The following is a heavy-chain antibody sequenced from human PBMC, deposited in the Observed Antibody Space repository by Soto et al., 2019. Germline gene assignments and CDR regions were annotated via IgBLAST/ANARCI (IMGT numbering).Heavy chain of an antibody. CDR1: GFIFSSYT. Sequence: GALRLSCAASGFIFSSYTMHWVRQAPGKGLEWVAVISYDGSNKYYADSVKGRFTISRDNSKNTLYLQMNSLRAEDTAVYYCARDIVYWGQGTLVTVSS. CDR3: ARDIVY. V-gene: IGHV3-30-3*01. CDR2: ISYDGSNK. J-gene: IGHJ4*02.